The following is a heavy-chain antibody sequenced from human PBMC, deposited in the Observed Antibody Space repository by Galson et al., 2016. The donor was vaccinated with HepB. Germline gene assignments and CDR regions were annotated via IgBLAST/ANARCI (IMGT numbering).Heavy chain of an antibody. J-gene: IGHJ4*02. CDR1: GYTFTSYG. CDR2: ISAYNGNT. V-gene: IGHV1-18*01. D-gene: IGHD3-22*01. CDR3: ARHTYDNAY. Sequence: SVTVSCKASGYTFTSYGISWVRQAPGQGLEWMGWISAYNGNTNYAQKLHGRVTMTTDTSTNTDYMELRSLRSDDTAVYYCARHTYDNAYWGQGTLVTVSS.